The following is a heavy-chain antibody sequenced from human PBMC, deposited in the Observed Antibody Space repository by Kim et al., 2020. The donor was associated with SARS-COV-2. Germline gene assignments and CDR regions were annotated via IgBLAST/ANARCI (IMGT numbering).Heavy chain of an antibody. D-gene: IGHD3-10*01. V-gene: IGHV1-3*04. J-gene: IGHJ4*02. CDR3: ARGGPFSGSGSPFDY. Sequence: ASVKVPCKASGYTFSNNGIDWVRRAPGQRLEWMGWINIGNGNTEYSEKFYDRLTITRHTSASASYLELSRLTSEDSGVYYCARGGPFSGSGSPFDYWGQGTLVIVSS. CDR1: GYTFSNNG. CDR2: INIGNGNT.